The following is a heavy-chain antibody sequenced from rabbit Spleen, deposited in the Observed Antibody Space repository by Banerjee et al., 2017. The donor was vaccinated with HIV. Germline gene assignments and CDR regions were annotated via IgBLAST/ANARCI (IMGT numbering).Heavy chain of an antibody. CDR1: GFSFSNKAV. CDR2: INAVTGKP. CDR3: ARDLVGVIGWNFYL. Sequence: QEQLVESGGGLVKPEGSLKLSCTASGFSFSNKAVMCWVRQAPGKGLEWIACINAVTGKPVYATWAKGRFTISRTSSTTVTLRMTSLTAADRAAYFCARDLVGVIGWNFYLWGPGTLVTVS. J-gene: IGHJ6*01. V-gene: IGHV1S45*01. D-gene: IGHD1-1*01.